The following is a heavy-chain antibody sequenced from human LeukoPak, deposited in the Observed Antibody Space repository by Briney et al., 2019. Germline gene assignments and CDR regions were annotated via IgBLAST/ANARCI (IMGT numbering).Heavy chain of an antibody. CDR1: GYTFTNYH. CDR3: ARSEFSRAIWFDP. J-gene: IGHJ5*02. CDR2: IDPSGGST. V-gene: IGHV1-46*01. Sequence: ASANVSCKASGYTFTNYHMHWVRQAPGRGLEWMGIIDPSGGSTTYAQNFQGRVTMTRDTSTSTVYMNLTSLRSEDTAVYYCARSEFSRAIWFDPWGQGTLVTVSS. D-gene: IGHD6-6*01.